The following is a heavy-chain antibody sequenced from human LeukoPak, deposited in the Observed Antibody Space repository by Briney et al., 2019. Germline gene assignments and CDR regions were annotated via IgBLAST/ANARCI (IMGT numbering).Heavy chain of an antibody. J-gene: IGHJ4*02. CDR2: ISFHGTDT. CDR3: AKDSIAAAGDFDY. CDR1: GFTFISYA. D-gene: IGHD6-13*01. Sequence: PGTSLRLSCAASGFTFISYAIHWVRQAPGKGLEWVAVISFHGTDTFYADSVKGRFTISRDNSKNTLYLQMSSLRGDDTAVYYCAKDSIAAAGDFDYWGQGTLVTVSS. V-gene: IGHV3-30*04.